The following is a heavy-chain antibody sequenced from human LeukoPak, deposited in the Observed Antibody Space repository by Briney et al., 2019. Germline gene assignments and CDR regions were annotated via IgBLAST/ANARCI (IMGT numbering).Heavy chain of an antibody. CDR1: GFPFSRYA. CDR3: VSSYSDFVLSSDY. CDR2: IRSKANNYAT. J-gene: IGHJ4*02. V-gene: IGHV3-73*01. D-gene: IGHD1-26*01. Sequence: QPGGSLRLSCSASGFPFSRYAMYWVRQASGQGLEWVGRIRSKANNYATAYAVSVKGRFTISRDDSKNTAYLQMNSLKTEDTAVYYCVSSYSDFVLSSDYWGQGTLVTVPS.